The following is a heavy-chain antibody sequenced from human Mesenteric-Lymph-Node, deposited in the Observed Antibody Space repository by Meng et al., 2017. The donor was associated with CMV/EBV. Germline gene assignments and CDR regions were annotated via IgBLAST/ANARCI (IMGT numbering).Heavy chain of an antibody. CDR3: VRGGAVAATGDD. CDR1: GGTFDTNG. Sequence: CKTSGGTFDTNGLNWVRQAPGQGLEWMGTIYCSSGSTNYAQKTQGRVTMSSDTSTRTVYMEMSSLRSEDTAVYYCVRGGAVAATGDDWGQGTLVTVSS. J-gene: IGHJ4*02. V-gene: IGHV1-46*02. CDR2: IYCSSGST. D-gene: IGHD2-15*01.